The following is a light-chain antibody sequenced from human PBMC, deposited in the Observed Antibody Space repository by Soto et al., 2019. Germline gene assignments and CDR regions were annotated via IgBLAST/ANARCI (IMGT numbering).Light chain of an antibody. CDR3: SSYTSSNTVV. CDR1: SSDVGGYNY. Sequence: QSALTQPASVSGSPGQSIAISCTGTSSDVGGYNYVSWYQRHPDKAPKLMIYDVSDRPSGVSDRFSGSKSGNTASLTISGLQAEDEADYYCSSYTSSNTVVFGGGTKLTVL. J-gene: IGLJ3*02. V-gene: IGLV2-14*01. CDR2: DVS.